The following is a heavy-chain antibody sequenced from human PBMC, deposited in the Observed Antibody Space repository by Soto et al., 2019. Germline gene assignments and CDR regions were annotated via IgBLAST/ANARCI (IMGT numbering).Heavy chain of an antibody. CDR3: AKDIGGVDTGNYGMDV. V-gene: IGHV3-30*18. D-gene: IGHD5-18*01. Sequence: QVQLVESGGGVFRPGMSLRLSFAASGVPFTNYARHWVRQAPGKGLEWVADISYHGTEKGYADSVKGRFTISRDNSKNTLYVQMSSLRPEDTAVYYCAKDIGGVDTGNYGMDVWGQGTTVIVSS. CDR2: ISYHGTEK. CDR1: GVPFTNYA. J-gene: IGHJ6*02.